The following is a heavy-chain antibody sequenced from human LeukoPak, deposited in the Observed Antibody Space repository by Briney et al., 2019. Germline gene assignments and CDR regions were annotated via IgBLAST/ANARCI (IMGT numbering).Heavy chain of an antibody. D-gene: IGHD3-22*01. CDR1: GFTFSSYS. CDR2: ISSSSSYI. CDR3: ARAVYYYDSSGQEAFDI. V-gene: IGHV3-21*01. Sequence: GGSLRLSCAASGFTFSSYSMNWVRQAPGKGLEWVSSISSSSSYIYYADSVKGRFTISRGNAKNSLYLQMNSLRAEDTAVYYCARAVYYYDSSGQEAFDIWGQGTMVTVSS. J-gene: IGHJ3*02.